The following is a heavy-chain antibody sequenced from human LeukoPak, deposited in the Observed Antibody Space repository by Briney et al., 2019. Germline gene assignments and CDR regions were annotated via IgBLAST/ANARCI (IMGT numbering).Heavy chain of an antibody. Sequence: SETLSLTCAVYGGPFSGYYWSWIRQPPGKGLEWIGEIIHSGSTNYNPSLKSRVTISVDTSKNQFSLNLSSVTTADTAVYYCARVSCSSTSCPRRDALDVWGQGTMDTVSS. CDR1: GGPFSGYY. D-gene: IGHD2-2*01. CDR3: ARVSCSSTSCPRRDALDV. V-gene: IGHV4-34*12. CDR2: IIHSGST. J-gene: IGHJ3*01.